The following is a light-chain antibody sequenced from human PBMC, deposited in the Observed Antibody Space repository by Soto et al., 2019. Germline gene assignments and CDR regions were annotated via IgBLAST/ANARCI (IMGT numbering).Light chain of an antibody. CDR3: QQYGSSPLT. V-gene: IGKV1-9*01. CDR2: TAS. Sequence: DIQMTQFPSTLSASIGDTVTITCRASQGISNYLAWYQQKPGKAPNLLIHTASTLQSGVPSRFSGSGSGTDFTLTISRLEPEDFAVDYCQQYGSSPLTFGGGTKVDIK. CDR1: QGISNY. J-gene: IGKJ4*01.